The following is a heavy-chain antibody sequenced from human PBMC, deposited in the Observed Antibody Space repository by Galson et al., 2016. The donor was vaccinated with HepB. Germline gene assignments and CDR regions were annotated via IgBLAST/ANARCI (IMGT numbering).Heavy chain of an antibody. D-gene: IGHD1-26*01. Sequence: SVKVSCKASGYTFSSHFIHWVRQAPGQGLEWMGIINPDNGITTHSQKFQGRLTMTRDTATNTVYMELSSLRYEDTAVYSCARDRGAYIYSFQYYYGMDVWGRGTTVIVSS. V-gene: IGHV1-46*01. J-gene: IGHJ6*02. CDR3: ARDRGAYIYSFQYYYGMDV. CDR1: GYTFSSHF. CDR2: INPDNGIT.